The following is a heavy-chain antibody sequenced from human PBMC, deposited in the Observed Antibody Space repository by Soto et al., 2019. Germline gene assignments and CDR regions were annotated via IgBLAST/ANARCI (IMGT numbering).Heavy chain of an antibody. V-gene: IGHV4-39*01. CDR2: IYHSGTT. J-gene: IGHJ3*02. D-gene: IGHD3-3*01. CDR3: ARLRYDFWAFEI. Sequence: QPELQESGPGLVRPSETLSLSCTVSGGSITSTTHYWVWIRQLPGKGLEWIATIYHSGTTYYNPSLERRVTISVDTSKNQFSLKVTSVTAADTAVYYGARLRYDFWAFEIWGQGTPVTVSS. CDR1: GGSITSTTHY.